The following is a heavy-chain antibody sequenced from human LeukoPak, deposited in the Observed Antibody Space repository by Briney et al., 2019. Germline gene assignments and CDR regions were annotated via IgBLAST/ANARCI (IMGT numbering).Heavy chain of an antibody. V-gene: IGHV3-21*01. Sequence: GGSLRLSCAASGFTFSSYSMNWVRQAPGKGLEWVSSISSSSYIYYADSVKGRFTISRDNSKNTLYLQMNSLRAEDTAVYYCAKDQREGSSLDYWGQGTLVTVSS. J-gene: IGHJ4*02. CDR1: GFTFSSYS. CDR2: ISSSSYI. D-gene: IGHD3-10*01. CDR3: AKDQREGSSLDY.